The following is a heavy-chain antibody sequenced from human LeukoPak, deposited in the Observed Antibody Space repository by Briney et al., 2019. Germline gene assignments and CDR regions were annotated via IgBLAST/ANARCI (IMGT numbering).Heavy chain of an antibody. V-gene: IGHV4-30-4*01. CDR2: IYYSGST. CDR3: ARQGWELLAPYAFDI. J-gene: IGHJ3*02. Sequence: SETLSLTCTVSGGSISSGDYYWSWIRQPPGKGLEWIGYIYYSGSTYYNPSLKSRVTISVDTSKNQFSLKLSSVTAADTAVYYCARQGWELLAPYAFDIWGQGTMVTVSS. D-gene: IGHD1-26*01. CDR1: GGSISSGDYY.